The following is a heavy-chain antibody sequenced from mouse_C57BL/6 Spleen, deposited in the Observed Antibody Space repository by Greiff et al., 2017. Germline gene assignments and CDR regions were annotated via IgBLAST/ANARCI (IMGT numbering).Heavy chain of an antibody. CDR1: GFSLTSYA. Sequence: VQLQQSGPGLVAPSQSLSITCTVSGFSLTSYAISWVRQPPGKGLEWLGVIWTGGGTNYNSALKSRLSISKDNSKSQVFLKMNSLQTDDTARYYCARGAAVVGPYAMDYWGQGTSVTVSS. V-gene: IGHV2-9-1*01. J-gene: IGHJ4*01. D-gene: IGHD1-1*01. CDR3: ARGAAVVGPYAMDY. CDR2: IWTGGGT.